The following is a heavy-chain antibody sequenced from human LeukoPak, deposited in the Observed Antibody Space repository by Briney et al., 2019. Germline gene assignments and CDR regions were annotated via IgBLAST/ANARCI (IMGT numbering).Heavy chain of an antibody. CDR2: IYPGDSDT. V-gene: IGHV5-51*01. Sequence: GESLKISCKGSGYSFTSYWIGWVRQMPGKGLEWTGIIYPGDSDTRYSPSFQGQVTISADKSISTAYLQWSSLKASDTAMYYCASHSYYYDSSGTHPGYYYYYMDVWGKGTTVTVSS. CDR3: ASHSYYYDSSGTHPGYYYYYMDV. D-gene: IGHD3-22*01. CDR1: GYSFTSYW. J-gene: IGHJ6*03.